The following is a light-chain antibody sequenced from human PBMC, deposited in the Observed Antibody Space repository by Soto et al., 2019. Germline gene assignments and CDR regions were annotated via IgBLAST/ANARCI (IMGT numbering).Light chain of an antibody. CDR3: QQYNKWPLT. Sequence: EIVMTQSPATLSVSPGERATPSRSASQSVSSNLAWYQQKPGQAPRLLIYGASTRATGIPARFSGSGSGTEFTLTISSLQSEDFTVYYCQQYNKWPLTFGQGTKVDI. V-gene: IGKV3-15*01. J-gene: IGKJ1*01. CDR1: QSVSSN. CDR2: GAS.